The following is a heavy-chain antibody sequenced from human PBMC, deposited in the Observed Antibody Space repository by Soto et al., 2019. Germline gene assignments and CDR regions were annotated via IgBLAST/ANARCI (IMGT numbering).Heavy chain of an antibody. CDR2: INTISTSI. CDR1: GFTFSIYS. D-gene: IGHD1-7*01. CDR3: ARSRPLNGITPDY. Sequence: EVTLEESGGDLVQPGGSLRLSCAASGFTFSIYSMNWVRQAPGKGLEWISFINTISTSITYADPVKGRFTTSRDNANGSLYLQMNNLRDEDTAVYYCARSRPLNGITPDYWGQGTLVTISS. J-gene: IGHJ4*02. V-gene: IGHV3-48*02.